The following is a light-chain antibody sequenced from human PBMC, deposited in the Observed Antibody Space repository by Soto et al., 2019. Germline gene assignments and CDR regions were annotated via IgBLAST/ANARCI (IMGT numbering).Light chain of an antibody. V-gene: IGKV3-20*01. CDR2: GAS. J-gene: IGKJ5*01. CDR1: QSVRSTY. CDR3: QQYGNSPRT. Sequence: EIVLTQSPGTLSLSPGERATLSCRASQSVRSTYLDWYQQKPGQAPRLLIYGASSRATGIPDRFSGSGSGTDFTLTISRLEPEDFAVYFCQQYGNSPRTFGQGTRLEIK.